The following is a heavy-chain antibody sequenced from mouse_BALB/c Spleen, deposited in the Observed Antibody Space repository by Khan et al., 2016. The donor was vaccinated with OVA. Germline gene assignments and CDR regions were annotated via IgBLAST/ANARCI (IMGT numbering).Heavy chain of an antibody. CDR2: ISGTGIYT. Sequence: EVQLLETGGGLVKPGGSLKLSCAPSGFAFGSYDMSWVRQTPEKRLEWVATISGTGIYTYYPDSVKGRFTISRDNARNTLYLQMSSLRSEDTALYYCARPSYYGNPWFTYWGQGTLVTVSA. J-gene: IGHJ3*01. V-gene: IGHV5-9*02. CDR3: ARPSYYGNPWFTY. CDR1: GFAFGSYD. D-gene: IGHD2-10*01.